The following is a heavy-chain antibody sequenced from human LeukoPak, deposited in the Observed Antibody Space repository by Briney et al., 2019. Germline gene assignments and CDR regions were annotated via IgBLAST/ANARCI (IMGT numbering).Heavy chain of an antibody. CDR3: AKDRSNYFLNWFDP. D-gene: IGHD2/OR15-2a*01. V-gene: IGHV3-30*02. J-gene: IGHJ5*02. Sequence: PGGSLRLSCAASGFTFSSYGMHWVRQAPGKGLEWVAFIRYDGSNKYYADSVKGRFTISRDNSKNTLYLQMNSLRAEDTAVYYCAKDRSNYFLNWFDPWGQGTLVTVSS. CDR1: GFTFSSYG. CDR2: IRYDGSNK.